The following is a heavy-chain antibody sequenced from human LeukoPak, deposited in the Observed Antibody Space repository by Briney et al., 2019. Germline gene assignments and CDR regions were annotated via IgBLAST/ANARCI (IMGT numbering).Heavy chain of an antibody. CDR3: AKSRYGDYDLFDY. CDR2: IKQDGSEK. CDR1: GFTFSSYW. D-gene: IGHD4-17*01. V-gene: IGHV3-7*03. Sequence: PGGSLRLSCAASGFTFSSYWMSWVRQAPGKGLEWVANIKQDGSEKYYVDSVKGRFTISRDNAKNSLYLQMNSLRAEDTALYYCAKSRYGDYDLFDYWGQGTLVTVSS. J-gene: IGHJ4*02.